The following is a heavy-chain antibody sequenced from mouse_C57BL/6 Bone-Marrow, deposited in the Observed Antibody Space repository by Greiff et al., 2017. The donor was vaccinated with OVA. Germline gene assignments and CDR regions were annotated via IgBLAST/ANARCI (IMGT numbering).Heavy chain of an antibody. CDR2: ISSGGSYT. V-gene: IGHV5-6*01. Sequence: EVQLVESGGDLVKPGGSLKLSCAASGFTFSSYGMSWVRQTPDKRLEWVATISSGGSYTYYPDSVKGRFTISRDNAKNTLYLQMSSLKSEDTAMYYCARRSNWDYFDYWGQGTTLTVSS. J-gene: IGHJ2*01. D-gene: IGHD4-1*01. CDR1: GFTFSSYG. CDR3: ARRSNWDYFDY.